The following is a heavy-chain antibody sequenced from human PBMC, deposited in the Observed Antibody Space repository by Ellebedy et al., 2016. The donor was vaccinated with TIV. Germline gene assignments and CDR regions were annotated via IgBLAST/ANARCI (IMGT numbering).Heavy chain of an antibody. CDR1: GYTFTSYA. Sequence: ASVKVSCKASGYTFTSYAMNWVRQAPGQGLEWLGWINTNTGNPTYSQGFRGQFVFSLDTSVSTAYLQISGLRAEDTAVYYCARDSRYNWNDWDYYHMDVWGRGTTVTVSS. D-gene: IGHD1-1*01. CDR2: INTNTGNP. CDR3: ARDSRYNWNDWDYYHMDV. J-gene: IGHJ6*03. V-gene: IGHV7-4-1*02.